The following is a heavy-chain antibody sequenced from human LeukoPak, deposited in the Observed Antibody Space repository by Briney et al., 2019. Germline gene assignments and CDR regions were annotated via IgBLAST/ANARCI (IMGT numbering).Heavy chain of an antibody. J-gene: IGHJ5*02. CDR2: IRYDGSNK. CDR1: GFTFSSYA. Sequence: GGSLRLSCAASGFTFSSYAMHWVRQAPGKGLEWVAFIRYDGSNKYYADSVKGRFTISRDNSKNTLYLQMNSLRAEDTAVYYCAKDLVAAAGRGDWFDPWGQGTLVTVSS. CDR3: AKDLVAAAGRGDWFDP. V-gene: IGHV3-30*02. D-gene: IGHD6-13*01.